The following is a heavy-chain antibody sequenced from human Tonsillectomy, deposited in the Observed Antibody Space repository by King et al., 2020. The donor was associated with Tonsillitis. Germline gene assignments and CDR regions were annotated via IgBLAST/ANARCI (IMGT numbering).Heavy chain of an antibody. D-gene: IGHD2-2*01. V-gene: IGHV4-30-4*07. CDR3: ARALGYCSSTSCYEPRYFDY. CDR2: IYYSGRT. Sequence: QLQESGPGLVKPSQNLSLTCAVSGGSISSGGYSWSWIRQPPGKGLEWFGHIYYSGRTYYNPSLKSRVTMSVDTSTNQFSLKLRSVTAADTAVYYLARALGYCSSTSCYEPRYFDYWGQGALVTVSS. CDR1: GGSISSGGYS. J-gene: IGHJ4*02.